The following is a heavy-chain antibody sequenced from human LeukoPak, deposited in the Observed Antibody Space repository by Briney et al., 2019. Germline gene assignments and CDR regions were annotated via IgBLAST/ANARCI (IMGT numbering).Heavy chain of an antibody. V-gene: IGHV3-23*01. D-gene: IGHD3-9*01. J-gene: IGHJ4*02. Sequence: GGSLRLSCAASGFTFSNYAMTWVRQAPGKGLEWVSTISGSGGSTYYADSVKGRFTISRDNSKNTLYLQMNSLRAEDTAVYYCARELRYFDRLGVFDYWGQGTLVTVSS. CDR3: ARELRYFDRLGVFDY. CDR2: ISGSGGST. CDR1: GFTFSNYA.